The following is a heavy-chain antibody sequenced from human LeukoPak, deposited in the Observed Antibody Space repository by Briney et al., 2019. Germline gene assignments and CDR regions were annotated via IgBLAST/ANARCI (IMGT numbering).Heavy chain of an antibody. V-gene: IGHV3-30-3*01. CDR1: GFTFSSYA. CDR3: ARGGTAMVFPWDY. CDR2: ISYDGSNK. D-gene: IGHD5-18*01. Sequence: GGSLRLSCAASGFTFSSYAMHWVRQAPGKGLEWVAVISYDGSNKYYADSVKGRFTISGDNSKNTLYLQMNSLRAEDTAVYYCARGGTAMVFPWDYWGQGTLVTVSS. J-gene: IGHJ4*02.